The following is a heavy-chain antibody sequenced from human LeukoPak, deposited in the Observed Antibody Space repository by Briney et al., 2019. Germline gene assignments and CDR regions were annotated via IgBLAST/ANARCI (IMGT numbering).Heavy chain of an antibody. CDR3: AREVSAAGTHFDY. D-gene: IGHD6-13*01. CDR2: IIPIFGTA. Sequence: SVKVSCKASGGTFSSYAISWERQAPGQGLEWMGRIIPIFGTANYAQKFQGRVTITTDESTSTAYMELSSLRSEDTAVYYCAREVSAAGTHFDYWGQGTLVTVSS. V-gene: IGHV1-69*05. J-gene: IGHJ4*02. CDR1: GGTFSSYA.